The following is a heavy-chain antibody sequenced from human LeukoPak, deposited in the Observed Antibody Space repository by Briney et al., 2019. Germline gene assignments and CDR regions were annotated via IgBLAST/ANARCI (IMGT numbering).Heavy chain of an antibody. CDR2: IYYSGST. D-gene: IGHD3-10*01. CDR3: ARAPFFGSGSLPFDY. CDR1: GGSISSYY. Sequence: PSETLSPTCTVSGGSISSYYWSWIRQPPGKGLEWIGYIYYSGSTNYNPSLKSRVTISVDTSKNQFSLKLSSVTAADTAVYYCARAPFFGSGSLPFDYWGQGTLVTVSS. V-gene: IGHV4-59*01. J-gene: IGHJ4*02.